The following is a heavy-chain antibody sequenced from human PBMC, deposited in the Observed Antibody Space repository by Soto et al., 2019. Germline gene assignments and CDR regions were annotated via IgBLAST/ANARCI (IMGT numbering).Heavy chain of an antibody. CDR3: ARDKTQGAGWFDP. J-gene: IGHJ5*02. CDR2: ISAYNGNT. Sequence: GASVKVSCKASGYTFTSYGISWVRQAPGQGLEWMGWISAYNGNTNYAQKLQGRVTMTTDTSTSTAYTELRSLRVDDTAVYYCARDKTQGAGWFDPWGRGTLVTVSS. CDR1: GYTFTSYG. V-gene: IGHV1-18*01.